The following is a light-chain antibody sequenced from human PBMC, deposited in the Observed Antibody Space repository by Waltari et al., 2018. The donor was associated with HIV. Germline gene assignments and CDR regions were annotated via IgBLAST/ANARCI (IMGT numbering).Light chain of an antibody. J-gene: IGLJ2*01. V-gene: IGLV3-21*04. CDR1: NIGSKT. Sequence: SYVVSQPPSASVAPGQTAGITCGGNNIGSKTVHWYQQKPGQAPVLVIYYDTDRPSGIPERFSDSSSGNTATLTITRVEAGDEADYYCQVWDTNTDHVIFGGGTKLTVL. CDR2: YDT. CDR3: QVWDTNTDHVI.